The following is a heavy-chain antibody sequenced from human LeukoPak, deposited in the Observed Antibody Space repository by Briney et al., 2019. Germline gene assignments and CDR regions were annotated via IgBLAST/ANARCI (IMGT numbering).Heavy chain of an antibody. D-gene: IGHD2-15*01. CDR1: GGTFSSYA. Sequence: SVKVSCKASGGTFSSYAISWVRQAPGQGLEMMGGVIPIFGTANYAQKFQGRVTITADKSTSTAYMELSSLRSEDTAVYYCARDVLGGSAYYFDYWGQGTLVTVSS. CDR3: ARDVLGGSAYYFDY. V-gene: IGHV1-69*06. CDR2: VIPIFGTA. J-gene: IGHJ4*02.